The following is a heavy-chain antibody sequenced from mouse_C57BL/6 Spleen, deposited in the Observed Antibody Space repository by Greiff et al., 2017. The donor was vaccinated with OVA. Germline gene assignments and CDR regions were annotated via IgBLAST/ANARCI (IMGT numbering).Heavy chain of an antibody. CDR2: INPSNGGT. J-gene: IGHJ2*01. Sequence: QVQLQQPGTELVKPGASVKLSCKASGYTFTSYWMHWVKQRPGQGLEWIGNINPSNGGTNYNEKFKSKATVTVDKSSSTAYMQLSSLTSEDSAVYYCARSGNWAYYFDYWGQGTTLTVSS. D-gene: IGHD4-1*01. CDR1: GYTFTSYW. CDR3: ARSGNWAYYFDY. V-gene: IGHV1-53*01.